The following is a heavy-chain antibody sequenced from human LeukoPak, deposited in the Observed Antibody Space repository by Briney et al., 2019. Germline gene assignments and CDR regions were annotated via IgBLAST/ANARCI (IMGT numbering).Heavy chain of an antibody. CDR1: GSSIRSGGYY. Sequence: PSETLSLTCTVSGSSIRSGGYYWSWIRQHPGKGLEWIGYIYYSGSTYYNPSLKSRVTISVDTSKNQFSLKLSSVTAADTAVYYCARDDRGSGSYYKSFYYWGRGTLVTVSS. J-gene: IGHJ4*02. CDR2: IYYSGST. V-gene: IGHV4-31*03. D-gene: IGHD3-10*01. CDR3: ARDDRGSGSYYKSFYY.